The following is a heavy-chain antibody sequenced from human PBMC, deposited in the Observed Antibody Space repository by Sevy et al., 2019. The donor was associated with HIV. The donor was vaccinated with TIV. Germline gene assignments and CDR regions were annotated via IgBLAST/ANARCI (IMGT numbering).Heavy chain of an antibody. J-gene: IGHJ6*03. D-gene: IGHD3-3*01. CDR1: GGSFSGYY. CDR3: ARGKGYYDFWSGPSYYYYMDV. V-gene: IGHV4-34*01. Sequence: SETLSLTCAVYGGSFSGYYWSWIRQPPGKGLEWIGEINHSGSTNYNPSLKSRVTISVDTSKNQFSLKLGSVTAADTAVYYCARGKGYYDFWSGPSYYYYMDVWGKGTTVTVSS. CDR2: INHSGST.